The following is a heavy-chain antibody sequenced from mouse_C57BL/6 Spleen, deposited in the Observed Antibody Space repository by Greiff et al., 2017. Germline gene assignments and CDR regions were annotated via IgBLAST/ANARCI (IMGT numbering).Heavy chain of an antibody. CDR2: ISYDGSN. Sequence: EVQLQESGPGLVKPSQSLSLTCSVTGYSITSGYYWNWIRQFPGNKLEWMGYISYDGSNNYNPSLKNRISITRDTSKNQFFLKLNSVTTEDTATYYCARDTRSFFAYWGQGTLVTVSA. J-gene: IGHJ3*01. V-gene: IGHV3-6*01. D-gene: IGHD2-12*01. CDR3: ARDTRSFFAY. CDR1: GYSITSGYY.